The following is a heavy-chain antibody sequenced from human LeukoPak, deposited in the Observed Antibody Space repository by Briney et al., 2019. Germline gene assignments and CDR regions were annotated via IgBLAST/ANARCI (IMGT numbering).Heavy chain of an antibody. CDR2: ISSNGGST. CDR3: ARVEASGYDYGAFDY. D-gene: IGHD5-12*01. V-gene: IGHV3-64*01. Sequence: GGSLRLSCAASGFTFSSYWMHWVRQAPGKGLEYVSAISSNGGSTYYANSVKGRFTISRDNSKNTLYLQMGSLRAEDMAVYYCARVEASGYDYGAFDYWGQGTLVTVSS. J-gene: IGHJ4*02. CDR1: GFTFSSYW.